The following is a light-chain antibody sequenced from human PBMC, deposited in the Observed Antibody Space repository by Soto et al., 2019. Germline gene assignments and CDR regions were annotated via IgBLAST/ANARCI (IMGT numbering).Light chain of an antibody. V-gene: IGKV4-1*01. CDR1: QSVFTSSNSKNH. CDR2: WAS. CDR3: QQYYSIPLT. J-gene: IGKJ4*01. Sequence: DIVINQSPDSLAVSLGERANINCKSSQSVFTSSNSKNHLAWYQQKPGQPPKLLISWASTRESGVPDRFSGSGSGTDFTLTISSLQAEDVAVYYCQQYYSIPLTFGGGTKVEIK.